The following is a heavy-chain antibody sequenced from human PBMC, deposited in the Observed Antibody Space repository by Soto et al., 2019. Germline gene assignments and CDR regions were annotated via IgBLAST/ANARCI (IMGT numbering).Heavy chain of an antibody. CDR1: GFSLSTSGVG. CDR2: IYWDDDK. V-gene: IGHV2-5*02. Sequence: QITLKESGPTLVKPTQTLTLTCTFSGFSLSTSGVGVGWIRQPPGKALEWLALIYWDDDKRYSPSLKSRLTITKDTSKNQLVLTMTNMDPVDTATYYCAHRAITIFGVVIWGYFDYRGQGTLVTVSS. D-gene: IGHD3-3*01. CDR3: AHRAITIFGVVIWGYFDY. J-gene: IGHJ4*02.